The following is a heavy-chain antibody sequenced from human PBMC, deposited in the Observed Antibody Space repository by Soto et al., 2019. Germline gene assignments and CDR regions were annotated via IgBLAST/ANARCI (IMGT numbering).Heavy chain of an antibody. V-gene: IGHV3-72*01. CDR2: VRNKANSYTT. Sequence: EVQMVESGGGLVQPGGSLRLSCAASGFTFSDHYMDWVRQAPGKGLEWVGRVRNKANSYTTQYAASVKGRFTISRDDSKNSLYLQMTSLQTEDTALYYCCRTRGYSPGWEFDFWGQGTLVTGSS. CDR1: GFTFSDHY. J-gene: IGHJ4*02. D-gene: IGHD5-12*01. CDR3: CRTRGYSPGWEFDF.